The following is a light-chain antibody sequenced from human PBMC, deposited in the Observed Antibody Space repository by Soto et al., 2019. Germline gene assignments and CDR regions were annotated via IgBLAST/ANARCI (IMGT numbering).Light chain of an antibody. CDR3: QTWAFGILV. Sequence: QSVLTQSPSASASLGASVKLTCTLSSGHSNYAIAWHQQQSEKGPRYLMKLNSDGSHSKGDGIPDRFSGSSSGAERYLTISSLQLEGGAHNHCQTWAFGILVFGGGPKLPVL. V-gene: IGLV4-69*01. J-gene: IGLJ2*01. CDR1: SGHSNYA. CDR2: LNSDGSH.